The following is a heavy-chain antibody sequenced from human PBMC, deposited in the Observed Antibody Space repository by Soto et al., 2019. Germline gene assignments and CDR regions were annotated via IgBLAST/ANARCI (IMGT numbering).Heavy chain of an antibody. V-gene: IGHV4-59*01. J-gene: IGHJ5*02. Sequence: PSETLSLTCTVSGGSISSYYWSWIRQPPGKGLEWIGYIYYSGSTNYNPSLKSRVTISVDTSKNQFSLKLSSVTAADTAVYYCAREAQDCSGGSCFDPWGQGTLVTVSS. CDR3: AREAQDCSGGSCFDP. D-gene: IGHD2-15*01. CDR2: IYYSGST. CDR1: GGSISSYY.